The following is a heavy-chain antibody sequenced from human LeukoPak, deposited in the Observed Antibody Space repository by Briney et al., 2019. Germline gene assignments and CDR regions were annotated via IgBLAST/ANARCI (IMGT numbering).Heavy chain of an antibody. V-gene: IGHV4-39*07. CDR3: ARDKGYQPSEFDP. CDR2: FYYSGIT. CDR1: GGSISSSSSY. Sequence: PSETLSLTCSVSGGSISSSSSYWGWLRQPPGKGLEWIGSFYYSGITYYNPSLKSRVTISVDTSKNQFSLRRSSVTAADTAVYYCARDKGYQPSEFDPWGEGTLVTVSS. D-gene: IGHD2-2*01. J-gene: IGHJ5*02.